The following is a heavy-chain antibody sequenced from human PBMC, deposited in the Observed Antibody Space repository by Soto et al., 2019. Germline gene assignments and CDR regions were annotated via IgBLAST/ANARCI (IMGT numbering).Heavy chain of an antibody. J-gene: IGHJ4*02. CDR1: GFTFSSYS. Sequence: GGSLRLSCAASGFTFSSYSMNWVRQAPGKGLEWVSSIRSSSSYIYYAYSVKGRFTISRDNAKNILYLQMNSLRAEDKAVDYCARDNREGDYYDSSGYYDFWGQGTMVTVSS. CDR2: IRSSSSYI. V-gene: IGHV3-21*01. CDR3: ARDNREGDYYDSSGYYDF. D-gene: IGHD3-22*01.